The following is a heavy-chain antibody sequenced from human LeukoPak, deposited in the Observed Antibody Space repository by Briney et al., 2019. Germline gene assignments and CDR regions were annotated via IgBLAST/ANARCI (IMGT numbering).Heavy chain of an antibody. J-gene: IGHJ4*02. CDR1: GFTFSSYS. CDR2: ISSSSSYI. D-gene: IGHD1-26*01. CDR3: ATPPIYSGSYGPDC. V-gene: IGHV3-21*01. Sequence: GGSLRLSCAASGFTFSSYSMNWVRQAPGKGLEWVSSISSSSSYIYYADSVKGRFTISRDNAKNSLYLQMNSLRAEDTAVYYCATPPIYSGSYGPDCWGQGTLVTVSS.